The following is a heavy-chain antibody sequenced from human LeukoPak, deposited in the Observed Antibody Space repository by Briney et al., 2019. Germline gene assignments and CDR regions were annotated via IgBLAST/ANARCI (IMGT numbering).Heavy chain of an antibody. CDR2: IYYSGST. V-gene: IGHV4-39*06. D-gene: IGHD3-22*01. Sequence: PSETLSLTCTVSGGSISSYYWGWIRQPPGKGLEWIGSIYYSGSTYYNPSLKSRVTISVDTSKNQFPLKLSSVTAADTAVYYCARAWDYYDSSIPYYFDYWGQGTLVTVSS. J-gene: IGHJ4*02. CDR3: ARAWDYYDSSIPYYFDY. CDR1: GGSISSYY.